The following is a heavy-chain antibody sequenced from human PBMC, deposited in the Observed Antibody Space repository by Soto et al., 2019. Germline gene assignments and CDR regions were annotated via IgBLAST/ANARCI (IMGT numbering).Heavy chain of an antibody. CDR1: GFTFSSYS. V-gene: IGHV3-21*01. CDR3: ARLPRTDYNFWSGFL. Sequence: GSLRLSCAASGFTFSSYSMNWVRQAPGKGLEWVSSISSSSSYIYYADSVKGRFTISRDNAKNSLYLQMNSSVTAADTAVFYCARLPRTDYNFWSGFLWGLGTLVTVSS. CDR2: ISSSSSYI. D-gene: IGHD3-3*01. J-gene: IGHJ4*02.